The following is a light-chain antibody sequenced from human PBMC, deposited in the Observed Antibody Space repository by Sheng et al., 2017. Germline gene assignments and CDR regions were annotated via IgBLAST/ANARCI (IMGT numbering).Light chain of an antibody. Sequence: DIQMTQSPSTLSASVGERVTITCRASQTIYSYLAWYQQKPGKAPKLLIYKASNVQSGVPSRFSGSGSGTEFTLTINGLQPDDFATYYCQHYDTFPWTFGQGTKVENK. V-gene: IGKV1-5*03. J-gene: IGKJ1*01. CDR2: KAS. CDR1: QTIYSY. CDR3: QHYDTFPWT.